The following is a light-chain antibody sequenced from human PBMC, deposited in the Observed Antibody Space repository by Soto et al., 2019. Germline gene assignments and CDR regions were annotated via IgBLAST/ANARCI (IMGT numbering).Light chain of an antibody. J-gene: IGKJ1*01. Sequence: VFTPSGRTLSFSPGTSATLCCRASQSVSSYLAWYQQKPGQAPRLLIYAASSRATGIPARFSGGGSGTDFTLTISRLEPEDFAVYYCQQCSSSPWTFGQGTKVDIK. CDR1: QSVSSY. V-gene: IGKV3-20*01. CDR3: QQCSSSPWT. CDR2: AAS.